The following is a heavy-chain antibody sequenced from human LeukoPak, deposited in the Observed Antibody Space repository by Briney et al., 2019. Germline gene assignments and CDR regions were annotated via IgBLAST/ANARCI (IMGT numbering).Heavy chain of an antibody. J-gene: IGHJ4*02. CDR3: ARDRLHYGEYEKTFDY. V-gene: IGHV3-48*01. D-gene: IGHD4-17*01. Sequence: GSLRLSCAASGFTFSSYSMNWVRQAPGKGLEWVSYISFSSSTIYYADSVKGRFTISRDNAKDSLYLQMNSLRAEDTAVYYCARDRLHYGEYEKTFDYWGQGTLVTVSS. CDR2: ISFSSSTI. CDR1: GFTFSSYS.